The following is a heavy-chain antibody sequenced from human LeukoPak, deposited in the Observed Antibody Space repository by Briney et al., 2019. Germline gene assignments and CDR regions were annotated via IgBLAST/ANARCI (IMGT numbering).Heavy chain of an antibody. D-gene: IGHD5-18*01. CDR2: INPNGGGT. Sequence: ASVKVSCKAYGYTLSDYYMHWVRQAPGQGLEWMGWINPNGGGTNYAQKFQGRVTMTRDTSTSTVYMELSSLRSEDTAVYYCAREIGPRQLHLWGSAFDYWSQGTLVTVSS. J-gene: IGHJ4*02. CDR3: AREIGPRQLHLWGSAFDY. CDR1: GYTLSDYY. V-gene: IGHV1-2*02.